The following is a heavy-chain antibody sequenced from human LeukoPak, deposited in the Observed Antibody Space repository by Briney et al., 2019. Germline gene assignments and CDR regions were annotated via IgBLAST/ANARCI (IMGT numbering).Heavy chain of an antibody. J-gene: IGHJ4*02. Sequence: GGSLRLSCSASGFIFSSQVIIWVRQTPGKGLEWVSAIRGSGGNTYYADSVKGRFTMSRDHSKNTLYLQMNSLRAEDTAVYYCAKSLGDRREFIPAGGTLNRLFDYWGQGTLVTVSS. D-gene: IGHD6-13*01. CDR2: IRGSGGNT. V-gene: IGHV3-23*01. CDR3: AKSLGDRREFIPAGGTLNRLFDY. CDR1: GFIFSSQV.